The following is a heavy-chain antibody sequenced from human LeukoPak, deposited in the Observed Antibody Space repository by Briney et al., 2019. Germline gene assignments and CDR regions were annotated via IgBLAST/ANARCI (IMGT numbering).Heavy chain of an antibody. CDR2: IWYDGSNK. Sequence: GGSLRLSCAASGFTFDDYGMSWVRQAPGKGLEWVAVIWYDGSNKYCADSVKGRFTISRDNSKNTLYLQMNSLRAEDTAVYYCARDRQQLVHYYYYGMDVWGQGTTVTVSS. D-gene: IGHD6-13*01. J-gene: IGHJ6*02. CDR1: GFTFDDYG. CDR3: ARDRQQLVHYYYYGMDV. V-gene: IGHV3-33*08.